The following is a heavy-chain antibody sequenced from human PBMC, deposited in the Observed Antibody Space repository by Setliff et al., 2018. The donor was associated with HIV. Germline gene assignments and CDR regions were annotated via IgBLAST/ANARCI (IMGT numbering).Heavy chain of an antibody. CDR1: GGSISSSYYY. CDR3: ARAISAAGIAPFDF. V-gene: IGHV4-39*07. CDR2: IYYSGST. D-gene: IGHD6-13*01. Sequence: SETLSLTCTVSGGSISSSYYYWVWIRQPPGKGLEWIGSIYYSGSTYYNPSLKSRVTISLDKSKNHFSLELRSVTAADTAVYYCARAISAAGIAPFDFWGQGTLVTVSS. J-gene: IGHJ4*02.